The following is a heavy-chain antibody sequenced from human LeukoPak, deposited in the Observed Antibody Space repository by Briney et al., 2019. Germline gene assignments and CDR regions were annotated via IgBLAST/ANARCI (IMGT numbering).Heavy chain of an antibody. CDR1: GGSITSGSYY. Sequence: SETLSLTCTVSGGSITSGSYYWGWIRQPPGKGLEWIGSIYYSGSTYYNPSFKGRDPISVDTSKNQFSLKLSSVTAADTAVYYCVSVGSSGWYLGSPWGQGTLVTVSS. CDR2: IYYSGST. D-gene: IGHD6-19*01. CDR3: VSVGSSGWYLGSP. J-gene: IGHJ5*02. V-gene: IGHV4-39*01.